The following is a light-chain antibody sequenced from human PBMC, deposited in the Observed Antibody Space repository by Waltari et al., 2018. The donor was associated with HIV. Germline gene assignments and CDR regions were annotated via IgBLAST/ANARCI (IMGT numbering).Light chain of an antibody. Sequence: SYEVTQPPSVAVSPGQTASITRYGYELGDKYTSWYQQKPGQSPLLVIYQDNKRPPGIPERFSGSSSGHTATLTISGTLPMDEADYYCQAWGSSTSGVFGTGTKLTVL. V-gene: IGLV3-1*01. CDR1: ELGDKY. CDR2: QDN. CDR3: QAWGSSTSGV. J-gene: IGLJ3*02.